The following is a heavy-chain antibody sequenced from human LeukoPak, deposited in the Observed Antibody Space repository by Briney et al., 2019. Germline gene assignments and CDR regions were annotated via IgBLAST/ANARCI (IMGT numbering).Heavy chain of an antibody. D-gene: IGHD1-26*01. CDR1: GNTFTDYF. CDR2: INPNSGGT. Sequence: GASVKVSCKASGNTFTDYFMHWVRQAPGQGLEWMGWINPNSGGTNYAQKFQGRVTMTRDTSISTAYMELSRLRSDDTAVYYCARDFKWELPTWGQGTLVTVSS. CDR3: ARDFKWELPT. V-gene: IGHV1-2*02. J-gene: IGHJ4*02.